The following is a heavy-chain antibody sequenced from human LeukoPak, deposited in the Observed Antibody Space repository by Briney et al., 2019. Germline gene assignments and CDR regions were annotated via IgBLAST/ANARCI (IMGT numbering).Heavy chain of an antibody. V-gene: IGHV4-39*01. CDR3: ASHTGGNLDAFGI. Sequence: PSETLSLTCTVSGGSISSSRYYWGWIRQPPGEGLEWIGSIYYSGSTYYNPSLKSRVTISVDTSKNQFSLKLSSVTAADTAVYYCASHTGGNLDAFGIWGQGTMVTVSS. D-gene: IGHD4-23*01. CDR2: IYYSGST. CDR1: GGSISSSRYY. J-gene: IGHJ3*02.